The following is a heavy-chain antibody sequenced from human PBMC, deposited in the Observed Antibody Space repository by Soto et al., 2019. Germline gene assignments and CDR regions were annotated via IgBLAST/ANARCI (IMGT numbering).Heavy chain of an antibody. CDR2: ISAYNGNT. CDR1: GYTFTSYG. Sequence: GASVKVSCKASGYTFTSYGISWVRQAPGQGLEWMGWISAYNGNTNYAQKLQGRVTMTTDTSPSTAYMEMRSLRSDDTAVYYCARDRPYSSGWYFDYWGQGTLVTVSS. D-gene: IGHD6-19*01. V-gene: IGHV1-18*01. J-gene: IGHJ4*02. CDR3: ARDRPYSSGWYFDY.